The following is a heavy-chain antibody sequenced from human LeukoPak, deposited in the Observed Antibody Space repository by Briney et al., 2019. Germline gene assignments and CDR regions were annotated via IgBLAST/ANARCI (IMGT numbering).Heavy chain of an antibody. Sequence: PGGSLRLSCAASGFTFSSYSMNWVRQAPGKGLEWVSSISSSSSYIYYTDSVKGRFTISRDNAKNSLYLQMNSLRAEDTAVYYCARDLTYYDILTGYYTSHYFNYWGQGTLVIVSS. CDR2: ISSSSSYI. CDR1: GFTFSSYS. CDR3: ARDLTYYDILTGYYTSHYFNY. J-gene: IGHJ4*02. V-gene: IGHV3-21*01. D-gene: IGHD3-9*01.